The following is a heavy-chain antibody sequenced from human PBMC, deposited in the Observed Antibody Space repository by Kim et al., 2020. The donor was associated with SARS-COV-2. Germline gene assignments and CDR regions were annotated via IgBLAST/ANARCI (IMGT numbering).Heavy chain of an antibody. CDR3: AKSRGTRLSSSFDY. D-gene: IGHD6-13*01. J-gene: IGHJ4*02. Sequence: GGSLRLSCAASGFTFSSYGMHWVRQAPGKGLEWVAVISYDGSNKYYADSVKGRFTISRDNSKNTLYLQMNSLRAEDTAVYYCAKSRGTRLSSSFDYWGQGTLVTVSS. CDR2: ISYDGSNK. V-gene: IGHV3-30*18. CDR1: GFTFSSYG.